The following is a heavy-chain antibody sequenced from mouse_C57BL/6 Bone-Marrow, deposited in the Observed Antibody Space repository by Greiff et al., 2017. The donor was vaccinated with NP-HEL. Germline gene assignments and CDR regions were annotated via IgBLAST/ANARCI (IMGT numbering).Heavy chain of an antibody. V-gene: IGHV1-81*01. D-gene: IGHD2-3*01. CDR3: ARRRWSWHFDV. CDR1: GYTFTSYG. CDR2: IYPRSGNT. Sequence: QVQLQQSGAELARPGASVKLSCKASGYTFTSYGISWVKQRTGQGLEWIGEIYPRSGNTYYNEKFKGKATLTADKSSSTAYMELRSLTSEDSAVYFCARRRWSWHFDVWGTGTTVTVSS. J-gene: IGHJ1*03.